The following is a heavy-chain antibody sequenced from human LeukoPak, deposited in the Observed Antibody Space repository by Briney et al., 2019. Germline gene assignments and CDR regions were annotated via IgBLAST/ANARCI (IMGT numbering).Heavy chain of an antibody. Sequence: SQTLSLTCAISGDSVSSNSAAWNWIRQSPSRGLEWLGRTYYRSKWYNDYAVSVKSRITINPDTSKNQFSLQLNSVTPEDTAVYYCARDLYGYCSGGSCYWFDPWGQGTLVTVSS. D-gene: IGHD2-15*01. V-gene: IGHV6-1*01. J-gene: IGHJ5*02. CDR1: GDSVSSNSAA. CDR3: ARDLYGYCSGGSCYWFDP. CDR2: TYYRSKWYN.